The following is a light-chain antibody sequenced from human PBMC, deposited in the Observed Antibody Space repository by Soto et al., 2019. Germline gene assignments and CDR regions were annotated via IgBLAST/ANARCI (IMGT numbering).Light chain of an antibody. CDR1: SSDGGGYNY. CDR2: EVN. V-gene: IGLV2-8*01. CDR3: SSYAGSSNV. J-gene: IGLJ1*01. Sequence: QSALTQLPSASGSPGRSVAISCTGTSSDGGGYNYVSWYQQHPGKAPNLMIYEVNQRPSGVPDRFSGSKSGNTASLTVSGLQAEDEADYYCSSYAGSSNVFGTGTKVTVL.